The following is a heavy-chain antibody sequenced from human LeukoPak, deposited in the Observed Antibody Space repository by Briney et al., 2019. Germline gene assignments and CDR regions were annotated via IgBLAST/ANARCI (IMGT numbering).Heavy chain of an antibody. CDR3: AKVVGGRLIRVYFDY. V-gene: IGHV3-23*01. CDR2: ISGSGGST. Sequence: GGSLRLSCAASGFTFSSYAMSWVRQAPGKGLEWVSAISGSGGSTYYADSVKGRFTISRDNSKSTLYLQMNSLRAEDTAVYYCAKVVGGRLIRVYFDYWGQGTLVTVSS. J-gene: IGHJ4*02. CDR1: GFTFSSYA. D-gene: IGHD3-22*01.